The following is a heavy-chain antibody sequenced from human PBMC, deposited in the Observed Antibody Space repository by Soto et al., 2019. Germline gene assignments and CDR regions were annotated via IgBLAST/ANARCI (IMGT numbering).Heavy chain of an antibody. Sequence: EVQLVESGGGLVQPGGSLRLSCAASGFTFSSYDMHWVRQATGKGLEWVSAIGTAGDTYYPGSVKGRFTISRENAKNSLYLQMNSLRAGDTAVYYCARGVAARGMDVWGQGTTVTVSS. CDR3: ARGVAARGMDV. CDR2: IGTAGDT. D-gene: IGHD6-6*01. CDR1: GFTFSSYD. V-gene: IGHV3-13*01. J-gene: IGHJ6*02.